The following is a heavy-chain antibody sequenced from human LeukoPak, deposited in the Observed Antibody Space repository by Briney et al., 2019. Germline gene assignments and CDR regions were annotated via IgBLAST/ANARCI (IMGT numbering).Heavy chain of an antibody. CDR1: GGSISSYY. CDR3: ARGSPPYTMVRGVIIRKYYYYMDV. CDR2: IHTSGST. J-gene: IGHJ6*03. D-gene: IGHD3-10*01. V-gene: IGHV4-4*07. Sequence: PSETLSLTCTFSGGSISSYYWSWIRQPAGKGLEWIGRIHTSGSTNYNPSLKSRVTMSVDTSKNQFSLKLSSVTAADTAVYYCARGSPPYTMVRGVIIRKYYYYMDVWGKGTTVTVSS.